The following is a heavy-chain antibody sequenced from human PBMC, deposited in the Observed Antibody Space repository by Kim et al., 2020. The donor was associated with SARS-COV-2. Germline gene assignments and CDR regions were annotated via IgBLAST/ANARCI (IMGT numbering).Heavy chain of an antibody. V-gene: IGHV3-33*01. CDR2: IWYDGSNK. CDR3: AREVRVSGFDS. D-gene: IGHD3-10*01. Sequence: GGSLRLSCAASGFTFSSYGMHWVRQAPGKGLEWVAVIWYDGSNKYYADSVKGRFTISRDNSKNTLYLQMNSLRAEDTAVYYCAREVRVSGFDSWGQGTLVTVSS. CDR1: GFTFSSYG. J-gene: IGHJ5*01.